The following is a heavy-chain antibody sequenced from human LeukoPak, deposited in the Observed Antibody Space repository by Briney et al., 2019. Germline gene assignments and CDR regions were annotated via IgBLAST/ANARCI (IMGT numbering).Heavy chain of an antibody. CDR3: AKAKGHYYDSSGYRHFDC. J-gene: IGHJ4*02. Sequence: PGGSLRLSCAASGFTFSSHWMTWVRQAPGKGLEWVANIKEDGTRKNYMDSVKGRFTISRDNAKNSLYLQMSGLRAEDTAVYYCAKAKGHYYDSSGYRHFDCWGQGTLVTVSS. CDR1: GFTFSSHW. V-gene: IGHV3-7*03. D-gene: IGHD3-22*01. CDR2: IKEDGTRK.